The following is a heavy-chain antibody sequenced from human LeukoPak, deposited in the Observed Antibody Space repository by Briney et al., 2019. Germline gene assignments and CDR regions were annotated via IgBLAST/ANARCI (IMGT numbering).Heavy chain of an antibody. J-gene: IGHJ4*02. CDR2: IKPDGSEK. D-gene: IGHD1-26*01. V-gene: IGHV3-7*01. CDR1: GFTFSSSW. CDR3: ARDTVGETDY. Sequence: GGSLRLSCAASGFTFSSSWMSWVRQAPGKGLEWVTNIKPDGSEKYYVDSVKGRFTISRDNAKNSLFLQMNSLRAEDTALYYCARDTVGETDYWGQGTLVTVSP.